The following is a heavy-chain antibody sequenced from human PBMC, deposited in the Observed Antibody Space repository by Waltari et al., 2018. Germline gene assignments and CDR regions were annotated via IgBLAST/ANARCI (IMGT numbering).Heavy chain of an antibody. V-gene: IGHV4-39*01. J-gene: IGHJ4*02. CDR2: IYYSGRH. CDR3: ARHIDFDY. D-gene: IGHD3-16*02. Sequence: QLQLQESGPGLVKPSETLSLTCTVSGGSISSSSYYWGWIRQPPGKGLEWIGSIYYSGRHSNNPSLKSRVTIAVDTSKNQFSLKLSSVTAADTAVYYCARHIDFDYWGQGTLVTVSS. CDR1: GGSISSSSYY.